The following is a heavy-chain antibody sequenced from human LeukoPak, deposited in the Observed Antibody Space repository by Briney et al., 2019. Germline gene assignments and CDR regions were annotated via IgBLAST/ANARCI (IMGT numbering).Heavy chain of an antibody. CDR2: ISYDGSNK. CDR1: GFTFSSYG. CDR3: AKTADSSGWYYYYYGMDV. J-gene: IGHJ6*02. D-gene: IGHD6-19*01. Sequence: PGRSLRLSCAASGFTFSSYGMHWVRQAPGKGLEWVAVISYDGSNKYYADSVKGRFTISRDNSKNTLYLQMNGLRAEDTAVYYCAKTADSSGWYYYYYGMDVWGQGTTVTVSS. V-gene: IGHV3-30*18.